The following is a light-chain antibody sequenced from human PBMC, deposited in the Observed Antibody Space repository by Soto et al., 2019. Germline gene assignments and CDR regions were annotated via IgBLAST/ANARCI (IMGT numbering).Light chain of an antibody. Sequence: EIGLTQSPGPLSLSPGERATLSCRASQSVSGSFLAWYQQKPGQAPRLLIYNTSSRATGIPDRFSGSGSGTDFTLTISRLQLEDFAVYYCQQYGSSLLTFGGGTKVEIK. J-gene: IGKJ4*01. CDR2: NTS. CDR1: QSVSGSF. CDR3: QQYGSSLLT. V-gene: IGKV3-20*01.